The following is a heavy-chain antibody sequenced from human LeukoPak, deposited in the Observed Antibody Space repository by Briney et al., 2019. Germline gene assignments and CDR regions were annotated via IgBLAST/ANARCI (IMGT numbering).Heavy chain of an antibody. CDR1: GLTFNSYS. V-gene: IGHV3-21*01. CDR3: ARLGTGYSDY. D-gene: IGHD3-9*01. Sequence: GGSLRLSCAASGLTFNSYSMNWVRQAPGKGLEWVSSISSSSSYIYYADSVKGRFTISRDNAKNSLYLQMNSLRAEDTAVYYCARLGTGYSDYWGQGTLVTVSS. J-gene: IGHJ4*02. CDR2: ISSSSSYI.